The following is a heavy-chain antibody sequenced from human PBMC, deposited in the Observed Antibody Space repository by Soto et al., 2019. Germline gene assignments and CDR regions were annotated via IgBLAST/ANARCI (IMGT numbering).Heavy chain of an antibody. CDR1: GFTFSGSG. Sequence: PGGSLRLSCAASGFTFSGSGIHWVRQASGKGLEWVGRIRTKTNNYATAYAASVKGRFTISRDDSKNTAYLQMNSLKTEDTAVYYCTTMAGIDYWGQGTLVTVS. CDR2: IRTKTNNYAT. D-gene: IGHD6-19*01. V-gene: IGHV3-73*01. J-gene: IGHJ4*02. CDR3: TTMAGIDY.